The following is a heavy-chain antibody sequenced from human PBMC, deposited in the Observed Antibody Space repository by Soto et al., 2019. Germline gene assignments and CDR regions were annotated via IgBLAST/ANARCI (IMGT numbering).Heavy chain of an antibody. CDR1: GLTVTSHA. CDR3: AKEAESIYWYFDL. J-gene: IGHJ2*01. CDR2: ISGSGSNT. V-gene: IGHV3-23*01. Sequence: GGSLRLSCEASGLTVTSHAMSWVRQAPGKGLEWVSGISGSGSNTYYADSVKGRFTISKDNSRNTLFLQMNSLRAEDTAVYYCAKEAESIYWYFDLWRRGTLVTVSS. D-gene: IGHD6-25*01.